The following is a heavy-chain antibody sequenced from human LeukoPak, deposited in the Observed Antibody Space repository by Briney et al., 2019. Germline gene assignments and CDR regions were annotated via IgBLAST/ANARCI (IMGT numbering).Heavy chain of an antibody. CDR1: GYTFTNYY. Sequence: EASVKVSCKASGYTFTNYYMHWVRQAPGQRLEWMGLIKPNDVYTTYAQKFQGRVTMTRDTSTSTVYMELSSLRSEDTAVYYCAREIVGAEGAFDIWGQGTMVTVSS. D-gene: IGHD1-26*01. CDR2: IKPNDVYT. J-gene: IGHJ3*02. CDR3: AREIVGAEGAFDI. V-gene: IGHV1-46*01.